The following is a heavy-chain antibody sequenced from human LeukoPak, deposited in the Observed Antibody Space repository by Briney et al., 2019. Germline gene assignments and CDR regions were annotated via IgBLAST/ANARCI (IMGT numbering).Heavy chain of an antibody. D-gene: IGHD1-1*01. CDR1: VFTFSSYD. Sequence: GRSLRLSCAASVFTFSSYDMHWVRQAPGKGLEWVAVIWYDGSNKYYAGSVKGRFTISRDDSKNTLYLQMNSLRAEDTAVYYCARGPRSNRTYYFDYWGQGTLVTVSS. V-gene: IGHV3-33*01. CDR2: IWYDGSNK. CDR3: ARGPRSNRTYYFDY. J-gene: IGHJ4*02.